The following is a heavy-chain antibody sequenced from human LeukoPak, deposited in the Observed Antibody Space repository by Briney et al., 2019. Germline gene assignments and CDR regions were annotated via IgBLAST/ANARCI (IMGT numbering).Heavy chain of an antibody. D-gene: IGHD6-6*01. Sequence: SETLSLTCTVSGDSISNDGYYWSWIRQHPQKGLEWIGYIYSSGGTYYNPSLKSRITISVDTSKNQFSLKLSSVTAADTAVYYCVREHNRSSYFDYWGQGTLVTVSS. J-gene: IGHJ4*02. CDR3: VREHNRSSYFDY. V-gene: IGHV4-31*03. CDR1: GDSISNDGYY. CDR2: IYSSGGT.